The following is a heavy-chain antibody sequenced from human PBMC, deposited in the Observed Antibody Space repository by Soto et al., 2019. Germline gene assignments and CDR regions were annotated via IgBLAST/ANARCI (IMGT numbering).Heavy chain of an antibody. Sequence: PEETLSLTCTVSGGSISSYYWSWIRQPPGKGLEWIGYIYYSGSTNYNPSLKSRVTISVDTSKNQFSLKLSSVTAADTAVYYCARTDPKHTVTTFDYWGQGTLVSFS. CDR2: IYYSGST. CDR1: GGSISSYY. CDR3: ARTDPKHTVTTFDY. D-gene: IGHD4-17*01. V-gene: IGHV4-59*08. J-gene: IGHJ4*02.